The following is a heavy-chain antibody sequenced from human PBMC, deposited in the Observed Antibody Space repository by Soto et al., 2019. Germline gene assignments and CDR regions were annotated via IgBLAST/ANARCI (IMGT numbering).Heavy chain of an antibody. V-gene: IGHV4-59*01. Sequence: SETLSLTCTVSGGSISSYYWSWIRQPPGKRLEWIGYIYYSGSTNYNPSLKSRVTISVDTSKNQFSLKLSSLTAEDTAVYYCARAGYSYGYGTFLFDYWGQGTLVTVSS. D-gene: IGHD5-18*01. CDR1: GGSISSYY. CDR2: IYYSGST. CDR3: ARAGYSYGYGTFLFDY. J-gene: IGHJ4*02.